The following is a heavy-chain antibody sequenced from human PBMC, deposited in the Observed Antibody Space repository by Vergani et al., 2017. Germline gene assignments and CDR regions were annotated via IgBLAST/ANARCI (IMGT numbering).Heavy chain of an antibody. J-gene: IGHJ5*01. CDR3: ARAHVSYFDSYGYSAGFFDS. D-gene: IGHD3-22*01. Sequence: QVYLQESGPGLVKPSETLSLTCSVSGDSTTSETLFWSWVRQPAGKGLEWIGYISRSGSAVYNSSLTSRVTISLDTAKNQFFLKLTSVTVADTAVYYCARAHVSYFDSYGYSAGFFDSWGQGTLVTVSS. CDR2: ISRSGSA. CDR1: GDSTTSETLF. V-gene: IGHV4-61*02.